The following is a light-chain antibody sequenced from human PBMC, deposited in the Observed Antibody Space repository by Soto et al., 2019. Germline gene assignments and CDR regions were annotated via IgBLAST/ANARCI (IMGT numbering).Light chain of an antibody. CDR2: GAS. V-gene: IGKV3-20*01. J-gene: IGKJ3*01. CDR3: QQDGSSPIFT. CDR1: QSVSSSY. Sequence: EIVLTQSPGTLSLSPGERATLSCRASQSVSSSYLAWYQQKPGQAPRLLIYGASSRVTGIPDRFSGSGSGTDFTLTISRPEPEDFAVYYCQQDGSSPIFTFGPGTKVDI.